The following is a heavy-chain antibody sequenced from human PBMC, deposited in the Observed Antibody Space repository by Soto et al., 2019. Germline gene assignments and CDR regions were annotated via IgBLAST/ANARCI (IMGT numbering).Heavy chain of an antibody. V-gene: IGHV1-3*04. J-gene: IGHJ5*02. CDR2: INTGNGNT. CDR3: ASAISGYVT. Sequence: QVQLVQSGAEVKKPGASVKVSCKASGITFSTYAIHWVRQAPGQSLEWMGWINTGNGNTRYSQNFQRRVTLTRDTSARTAYMDLSSLRSEDTTIYYCASAISGYVTWGQGTLVTVSS. CDR1: GITFSTYA. D-gene: IGHD5-12*01.